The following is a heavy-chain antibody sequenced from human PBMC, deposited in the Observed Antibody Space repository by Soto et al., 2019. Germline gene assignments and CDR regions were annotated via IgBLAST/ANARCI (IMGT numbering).Heavy chain of an antibody. V-gene: IGHV1-8*01. CDR2: MNPNSGNT. D-gene: IGHD4-17*01. CDR3: ARGSGYGDYRYYYYGMDV. J-gene: IGHJ6*02. Sequence: ASVKVSCKASGYTFTSYDINWVRQATGQGLEWMGWMNPNSGNTGYAQKFQGRVTMTRNTSISTAYMELSSLRSEDTAVYYCARGSGYGDYRYYYYGMDVWGQGTTVTVSS. CDR1: GYTFTSYD.